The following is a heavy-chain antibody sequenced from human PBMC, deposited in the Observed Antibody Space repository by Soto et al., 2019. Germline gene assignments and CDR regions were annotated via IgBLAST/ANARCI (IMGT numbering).Heavy chain of an antibody. CDR3: ARLGGAAATDSDI. CDR2: IYYSGST. CDR1: GGSISSGDYY. J-gene: IGHJ3*02. V-gene: IGHV4-30-4*01. D-gene: IGHD2-15*01. Sequence: QVQLQESGPGLVKPSQTLSLTCTVSGGSISSGDYYWSWIRQPPGKGLEWIGYIYYSGSTYYNPSHKSRVTISVDTAKNQFSLKLGSVTAAGPAVYYWARLGGAAATDSDIWGQGTMVTVSS.